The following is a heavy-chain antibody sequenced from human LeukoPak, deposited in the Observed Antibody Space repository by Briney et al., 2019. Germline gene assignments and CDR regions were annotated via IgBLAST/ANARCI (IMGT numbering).Heavy chain of an antibody. CDR2: ISFDGTNK. J-gene: IGHJ4*02. V-gene: IGHV3-30-3*01. D-gene: IGHD2-2*01. CDR1: GXSFSNSA. Sequence: GGSLRLSWAASGXSFSNSAVHWVRQAPGKGLEGVAVISFDGTNKYYADSVKGRFTISRDNSKNTLYAQMNSLRGDDTGVYYCASGSSVDCSRTSCPPTDYWGQGTLVTVSS. CDR3: ASGSSVDCSRTSCPPTDY.